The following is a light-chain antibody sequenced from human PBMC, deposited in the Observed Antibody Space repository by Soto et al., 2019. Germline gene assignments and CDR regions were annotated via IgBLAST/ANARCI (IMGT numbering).Light chain of an antibody. CDR1: QSVSSY. J-gene: IGKJ1*01. Sequence: EIVLTQSPATLSLSPGERATLSCRASQSVSSYLAWYQQKPVQAPRLLIYDASNRATGIPARFSGSGSGTDCTLTISSREPEDFLVYYCEQRSNWPRTFGPGTKVEIK. V-gene: IGKV3-11*01. CDR2: DAS. CDR3: EQRSNWPRT.